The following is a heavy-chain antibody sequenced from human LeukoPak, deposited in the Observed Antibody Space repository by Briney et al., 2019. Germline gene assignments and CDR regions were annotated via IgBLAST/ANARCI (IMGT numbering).Heavy chain of an antibody. V-gene: IGHV3-23*01. J-gene: IGHJ4*02. Sequence: YADSVKGRFTISRDNSKNTVFLQMNSLRAYDTAVYYCAKWGDYDVLTGYYVSDYWGQGTLVTVSS. CDR3: AKWGDYDVLTGYYVSDY. D-gene: IGHD3-9*01.